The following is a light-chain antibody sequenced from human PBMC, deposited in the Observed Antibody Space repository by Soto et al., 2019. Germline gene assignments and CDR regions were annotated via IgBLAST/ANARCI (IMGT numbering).Light chain of an antibody. V-gene: IGKV3-20*01. CDR3: QQYGSSPIT. CDR2: SAS. J-gene: IGKJ5*01. CDR1: RSVSGSY. Sequence: ETVWTQSPGTLSLSPGEIVPLSCRARRSVSGSYLAWYQQKPGQAPRVLIYSASLRATGIPDRFSGSGSGTDFSLTISRLEPEDFAVYYCQQYGSSPITFGQGTRLEIK.